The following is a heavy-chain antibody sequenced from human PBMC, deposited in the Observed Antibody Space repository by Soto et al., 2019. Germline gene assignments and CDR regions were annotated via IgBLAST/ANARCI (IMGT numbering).Heavy chain of an antibody. D-gene: IGHD5-18*01. CDR3: AREEGDTAIYV. V-gene: IGHV4-61*01. J-gene: IGHJ6*02. CDR1: GGSISSGNYY. Sequence: SETLSLTCTVSGGSISSGNYYWSWIRQPPGKGLEWIGYIYYSGSTNYNPSLKSRVTISVDTSKNQFSLKLSSVTAADTAVYYCAREEGDTAIYVWGRGTTVTVSS. CDR2: IYYSGST.